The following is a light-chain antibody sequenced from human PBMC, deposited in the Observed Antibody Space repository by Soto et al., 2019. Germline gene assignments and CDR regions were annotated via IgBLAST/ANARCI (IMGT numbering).Light chain of an antibody. J-gene: IGKJ3*01. CDR1: QNVGRN. CDR2: AAS. Sequence: EIVVTQSPGILSVSPGDRATLSCRASQNVGRNLAWYQQKPGQAPTLLIYAASTRATGRPARFSGSGSGTDFTLTISSLQAEDFAVYYCQEYSKWPLFTFGPGTRVDIK. V-gene: IGKV3-15*01. CDR3: QEYSKWPLFT.